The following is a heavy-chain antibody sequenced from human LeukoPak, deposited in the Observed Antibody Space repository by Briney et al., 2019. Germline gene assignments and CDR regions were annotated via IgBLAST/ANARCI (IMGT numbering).Heavy chain of an antibody. V-gene: IGHV3-64D*06. CDR3: AKDISNWWFGELTNYYGMDV. CDR1: GFTFSSYA. CDR2: ISSNGGST. J-gene: IGHJ6*04. Sequence: GGSLRLSCSASGFTFSSYAMHWVRQAPGKGLEYVSAISSNGGSTYYADSVKGRFTISRDNSKNTLYLQMSSLRAEDTAVYYCAKDISNWWFGELTNYYGMDVWGKGTTVTVSS. D-gene: IGHD3-10*01.